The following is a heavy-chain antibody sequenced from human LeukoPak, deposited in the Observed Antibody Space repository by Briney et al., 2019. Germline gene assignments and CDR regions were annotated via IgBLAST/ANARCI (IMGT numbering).Heavy chain of an antibody. J-gene: IGHJ5*02. Sequence: GASVKVSCKASGGTFSSYAISWVRQAPGQGLEWMGGIIPIFGTANYAQKFQGRVTITADEASNIVYMELTSLRLEDTALYFCAGGDTVAVTGSTESWGQGTLVTVSS. V-gene: IGHV1-69*13. CDR2: IIPIFGTA. CDR3: AGGDTVAVTGSTES. D-gene: IGHD6-19*01. CDR1: GGTFSSYA.